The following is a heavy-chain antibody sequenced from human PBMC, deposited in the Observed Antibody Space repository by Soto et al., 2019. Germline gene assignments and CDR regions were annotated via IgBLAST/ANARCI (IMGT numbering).Heavy chain of an antibody. CDR1: GYSFTSYW. CDR2: IYPGDSDT. D-gene: IGHD6-19*01. Sequence: SQKISCKGSGYSFTSYWFGSVRQMPGKGLEWMGIIYPGDSDTRYSPSFQGQVTISADKSISTAYLQWSSLKASDTAMYYCARLGIAVAGTYGMDVWGQGTTVTVSS. CDR3: ARLGIAVAGTYGMDV. V-gene: IGHV5-51*01. J-gene: IGHJ6*02.